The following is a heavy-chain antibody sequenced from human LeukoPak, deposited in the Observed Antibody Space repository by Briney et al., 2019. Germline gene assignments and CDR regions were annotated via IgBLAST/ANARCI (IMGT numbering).Heavy chain of an antibody. V-gene: IGHV3-53*01. Sequence: GGSLRLSCAASGFSVSNNYMSWVRQPPGKGLEWVSVIYSGGSTYYADSVKGRFTISRDNSKNTLYLQVNSLRAEDTAVYYCARDKVRGIQMDVWGQGTTVTVSS. CDR3: ARDKVRGIQMDV. CDR1: GFSVSNNY. D-gene: IGHD1-14*01. J-gene: IGHJ6*02. CDR2: IYSGGST.